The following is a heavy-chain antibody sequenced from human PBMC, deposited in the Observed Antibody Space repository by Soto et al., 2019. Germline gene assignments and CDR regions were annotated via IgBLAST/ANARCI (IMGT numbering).Heavy chain of an antibody. CDR1: GFTVSSNY. V-gene: IGHV3-53*01. CDR2: LYSGGST. J-gene: IGHJ4*02. D-gene: IGHD6-13*01. CDR3: ARARSTAAGLFDY. Sequence: EVQLVESGGGLIQPGGSLRLSCAASGFTVSSNYMTWVRQAPGKGLEWVSALYSGGSTYYADSVKGRFTISRDNSKNTLYLQMNSLRAEDTAVYYCARARSTAAGLFDYWGRGTLVTVSS.